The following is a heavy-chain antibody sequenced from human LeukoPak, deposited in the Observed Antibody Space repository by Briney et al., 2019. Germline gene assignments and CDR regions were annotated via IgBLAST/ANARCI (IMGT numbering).Heavy chain of an antibody. D-gene: IGHD2-2*01. J-gene: IGHJ5*02. CDR3: ARVVVVPAAGGWFDP. CDR1: GYTFTGYY. V-gene: IGHV1-2*02. Sequence: ASVKVSCKASGYTFTGYYMHWVRQAPGQGLEWMGWINPNSGGTNYAQKFQGRVTMTRDTSISTAYMELSRLRSDDTAVYYCARVVVVPAAGGWFDPWGQGTLVTVSS. CDR2: INPNSGGT.